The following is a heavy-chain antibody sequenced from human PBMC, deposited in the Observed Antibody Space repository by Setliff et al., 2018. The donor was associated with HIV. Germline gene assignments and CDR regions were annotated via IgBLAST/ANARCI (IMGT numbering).Heavy chain of an antibody. V-gene: IGHV4-39*01. CDR1: GGSISSSSYY. Sequence: PSETLSLTCTVSGGSISSSSYYWGWIRQPPGKGLEWIGSIYYSGSTYYNPSLKSRVTMSVDTSKNQFSLKLISVTAADTAVYYCARQVPFSCSGTGCFDDYWGQGTLVTVSS. CDR3: ARQVPFSCSGTGCFDDY. CDR2: IYYSGST. J-gene: IGHJ4*02. D-gene: IGHD2-2*01.